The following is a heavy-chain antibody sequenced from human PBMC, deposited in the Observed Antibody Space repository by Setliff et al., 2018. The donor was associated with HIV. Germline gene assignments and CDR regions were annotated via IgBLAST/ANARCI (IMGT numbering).Heavy chain of an antibody. Sequence: SVKVSCKPSGGTFSNYAICWVRQAPGQGLEWMGGFIPLFGTANYAQKFQGRVRFSAVESTSTAYMELSSLKSVDTAVYYCARGGGITMVRRPPTYYYYMDVWGTGTTVTVSS. J-gene: IGHJ6*03. D-gene: IGHD3-10*01. CDR3: ARGGGITMVRRPPTYYYYMDV. V-gene: IGHV1-69*13. CDR1: GGTFSNYA. CDR2: FIPLFGTA.